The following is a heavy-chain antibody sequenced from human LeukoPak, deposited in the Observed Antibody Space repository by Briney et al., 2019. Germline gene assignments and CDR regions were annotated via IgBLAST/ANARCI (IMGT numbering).Heavy chain of an antibody. CDR3: AKGGGYYDSSGYFPYYFDY. CDR1: GFTFSHYA. CDR2: ISGSGGST. Sequence: GGSLRLSCAASGFTFSHYAMTWVRQAPGKGLEWVSAISGSGGSTYYADSVKGRFTISRDNSKNTLYLQMNSLRAEDTAVYYCAKGGGYYDSSGYFPYYFDYWGQGTLVTVSS. D-gene: IGHD3-22*01. V-gene: IGHV3-23*01. J-gene: IGHJ4*02.